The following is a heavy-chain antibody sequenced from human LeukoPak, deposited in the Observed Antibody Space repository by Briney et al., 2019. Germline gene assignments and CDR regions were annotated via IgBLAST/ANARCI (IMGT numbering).Heavy chain of an antibody. CDR3: ARVIVTGYYDAFDI. CDR1: GFTVSSNH. Sequence: GGSLRLSCAAAGFTVSSNHMSWVRQAPGKGLEWVSVIYSGGSTYYADSVKGRFTISRDNSKNTLYLQMNSLRAEDTAVYYCARVIVTGYYDAFDIWGQGTMVTVSS. V-gene: IGHV3-53*01. CDR2: IYSGGST. D-gene: IGHD3-9*01. J-gene: IGHJ3*02.